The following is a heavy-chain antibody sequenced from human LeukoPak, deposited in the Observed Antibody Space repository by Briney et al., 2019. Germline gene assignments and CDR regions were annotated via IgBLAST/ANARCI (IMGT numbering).Heavy chain of an antibody. D-gene: IGHD2-15*01. V-gene: IGHV3-23*01. CDR3: AKNVVVKRYIDF. CDR2: ISGGGCTT. J-gene: IGHJ4*02. CDR1: GFTFSNHA. Sequence: GGSLRLSCAASGFTFSNHAMSWVRQAPGKGLQWVAVISGGGCTTEYEDFVKGRFTISRDNSKNTLSLQMNSLTVEDTAIYFCAKNVVVKRYIDFWGQGTLVTVSS.